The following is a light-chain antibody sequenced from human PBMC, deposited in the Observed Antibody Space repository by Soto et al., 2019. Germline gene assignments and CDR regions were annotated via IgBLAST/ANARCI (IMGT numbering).Light chain of an antibody. Sequence: EVVLTQSPGTLSLSPGARVTLSCRASQFVSSTYLAWYQQRPGQAPRLLIYGASSRATVIPDRFSGGGSETDFTLTISRLESEDSAVYYCQQYGISPFTFGGGTKVEI. J-gene: IGKJ4*01. CDR3: QQYGISPFT. CDR1: QFVSSTY. CDR2: GAS. V-gene: IGKV3-20*01.